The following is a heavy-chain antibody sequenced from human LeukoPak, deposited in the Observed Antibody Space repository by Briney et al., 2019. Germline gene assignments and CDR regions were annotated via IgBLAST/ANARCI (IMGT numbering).Heavy chain of an antibody. J-gene: IGHJ4*02. Sequence: SETLSLTCTVSGGSISSYYWSWIRQPPGKGLEWIGYIYTSGSTNYNPSLKSRVPISVDTSKNQFSLKLSSVTAADTAVYYCARLRMYRDGYNFDYWGQGTLVTVSS. D-gene: IGHD5-24*01. V-gene: IGHV4-4*09. CDR2: IYTSGST. CDR1: GGSISSYY. CDR3: ARLRMYRDGYNFDY.